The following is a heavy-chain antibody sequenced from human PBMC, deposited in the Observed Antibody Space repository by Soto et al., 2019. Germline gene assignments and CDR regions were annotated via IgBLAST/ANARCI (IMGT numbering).Heavy chain of an antibody. Sequence: QLVESGGGVVQPGRSLRLSCTASGFTFSSYFMHWVRQAPGKGLERVATISHDGNNKYHVDSVKGRFTISRDNSKDTVYLQMDSLRFEDPAEYYCAKEIGGAASTYHYYGMDAWGQGTTVTVS. V-gene: IGHV3-30*18. D-gene: IGHD3-3*01. CDR1: GFTFSSYF. J-gene: IGHJ6*02. CDR3: AKEIGGAASTYHYYGMDA. CDR2: ISHDGNNK.